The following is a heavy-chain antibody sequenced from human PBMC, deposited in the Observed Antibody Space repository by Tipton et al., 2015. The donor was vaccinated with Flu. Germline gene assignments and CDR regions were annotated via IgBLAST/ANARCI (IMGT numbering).Heavy chain of an antibody. CDR3: ARGDVLRFLEWCQDFDY. V-gene: IGHV1-2*06. CDR1: GYTFTGYY. D-gene: IGHD3-3*01. CDR2: INPNSGGT. Sequence: QVQLVQSGAEVKKPGASVKVSCTASGYTFTGYYMHWVRQAPGQGLEWMGRINPNSGGTNYAQKFQGRVTMTRDTSISTAYMELSRLRSDDTAVYYCARGDVLRFLEWCQDFDYWGQGTLITVSS. J-gene: IGHJ4*02.